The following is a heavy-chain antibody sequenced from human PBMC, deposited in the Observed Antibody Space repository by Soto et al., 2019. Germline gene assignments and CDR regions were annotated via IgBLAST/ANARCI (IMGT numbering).Heavy chain of an antibody. V-gene: IGHV3-23*01. J-gene: IGHJ5*01. CDR2: ISTNGDTA. CDR1: GFTFSNYG. D-gene: IGHD4-17*01. CDR3: AKDLSTWPHYAFDS. Sequence: EVQLLESGGGLLQPGGSLRLSCAASGFTFSNYGMNWVRQAPGKGLEWVSGISTNGDTANYADSVKGRFTISRDNSKNALYMQMNGLRPEDTAVYYCAKDLSTWPHYAFDSWGQGTLVTVSS.